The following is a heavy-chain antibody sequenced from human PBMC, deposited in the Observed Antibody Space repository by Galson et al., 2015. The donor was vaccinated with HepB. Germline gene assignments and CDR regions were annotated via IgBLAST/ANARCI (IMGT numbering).Heavy chain of an antibody. Sequence: SVKVSCKASGGTFSSYTISWVRQAPGQGLEWMGRIIPTLGIANYAQKFKGRVTITADKSTSTAYMELSSLRSEDTAVYYCARLPTIAAAGRSWFDPWGQGTLVTVSS. V-gene: IGHV1-69*02. CDR2: IIPTLGIA. D-gene: IGHD6-13*01. J-gene: IGHJ5*02. CDR3: ARLPTIAAAGRSWFDP. CDR1: GGTFSSYT.